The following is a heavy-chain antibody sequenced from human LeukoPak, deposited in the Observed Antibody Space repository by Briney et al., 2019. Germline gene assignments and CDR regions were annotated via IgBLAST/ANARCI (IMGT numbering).Heavy chain of an antibody. D-gene: IGHD6-13*01. Sequence: GESLTLSCAASGFTFSYYGMHWVRQPPGKGLDWVAVIWHDGSLKYYADSDTGRLTSSNDNYMKLAYLQLTSLAGDAPAFYYDAKVRQFTAATGTGLDYWGQGTLVTVSS. CDR3: AKVRQFTAATGTGLDY. J-gene: IGHJ4*02. CDR2: IWHDGSLK. CDR1: GFTFSYYG. V-gene: IGHV3-33*06.